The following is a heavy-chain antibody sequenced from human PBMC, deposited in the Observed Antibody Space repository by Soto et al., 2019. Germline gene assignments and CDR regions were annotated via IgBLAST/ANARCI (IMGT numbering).Heavy chain of an antibody. J-gene: IGHJ4*02. Sequence: SETLSLTCAVYGGSFSGYYWSWIRQPPGKGLEWIGEINHSGRANYNPSLKSRVTISVDTSKNQFSLKLSSVTAADTAVYYCARGGIQLWLTPYYFEYWGKETLVTVSS. V-gene: IGHV4-34*01. CDR3: ARGGIQLWLTPYYFEY. D-gene: IGHD5-18*01. CDR1: GGSFSGYY. CDR2: INHSGRA.